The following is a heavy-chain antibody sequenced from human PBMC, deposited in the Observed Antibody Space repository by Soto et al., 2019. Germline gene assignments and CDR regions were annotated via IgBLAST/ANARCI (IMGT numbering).Heavy chain of an antibody. Sequence: QVQLVQSGAEVKKPGASVKVSCKASGYTFTSYYMHWVRQAPGQGLGWMGIINPSGGSTSYAQKFQGRVTMTRDTSTSAVYWELSSLRSEDTAVYYCAREPAMANTPPFDYWGQGTLVTVSS. CDR1: GYTFTSYY. J-gene: IGHJ4*02. D-gene: IGHD5-18*01. CDR3: AREPAMANTPPFDY. CDR2: INPSGGST. V-gene: IGHV1-46*01.